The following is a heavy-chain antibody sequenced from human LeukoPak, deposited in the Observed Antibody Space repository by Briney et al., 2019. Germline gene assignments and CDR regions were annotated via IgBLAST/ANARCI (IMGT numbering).Heavy chain of an antibody. J-gene: IGHJ5*02. Sequence: SETLSLTCTVSGGSISSYYWSWIRQPAGKGLEWIGRIYTSGSTNYNPSLKSRVTISVDKSKNQFSLKLSSVTAADTAVYYCARVSDSSLPNWFDPWGQGTLVTASS. D-gene: IGHD6-6*01. CDR3: ARVSDSSLPNWFDP. V-gene: IGHV4-4*07. CDR1: GGSISSYY. CDR2: IYTSGST.